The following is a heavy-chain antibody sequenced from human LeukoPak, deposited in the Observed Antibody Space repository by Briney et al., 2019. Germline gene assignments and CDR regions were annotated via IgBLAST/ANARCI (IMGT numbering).Heavy chain of an antibody. J-gene: IGHJ4*02. CDR3: ARRRTAPVYYFGS. CDR1: GGSISSSSYY. CDR2: IYYSGTT. V-gene: IGHV4-39*01. Sequence: PSETLSLTCTVSGGSISSSSYYWGWIRPPPGKGLEWIGIIYYSGTTYYNPSLKSRVTISIDTPENQFSLKLSSVTAADTAVYYCARRRTAPVYYFGSWGQGTLVTVSS. D-gene: IGHD4-17*01.